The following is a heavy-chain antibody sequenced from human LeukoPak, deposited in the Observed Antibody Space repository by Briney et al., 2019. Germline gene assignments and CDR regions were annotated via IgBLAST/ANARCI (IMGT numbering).Heavy chain of an antibody. CDR2: ISSSGNTI. CDR3: ARLRGYSYGYGDY. J-gene: IGHJ4*02. V-gene: IGHV3-48*04. D-gene: IGHD5-18*01. CDR1: GFTFSSYS. Sequence: GGSLRLSCAASGFTFSSYSMNWVRQAPGKGLEWVSYISSSGNTIDDADSVKGRFTISRDNAKNSLYLQMVSLRAEDTAVYYCARLRGYSYGYGDYWGQGTLVTVSS.